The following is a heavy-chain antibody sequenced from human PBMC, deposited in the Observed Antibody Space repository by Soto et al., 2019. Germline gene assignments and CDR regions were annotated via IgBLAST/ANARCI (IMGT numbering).Heavy chain of an antibody. J-gene: IGHJ6*02. CDR3: ARDKRYGDYYYYGMDV. V-gene: IGHV4-31*03. CDR1: GGSINSGGYY. D-gene: IGHD1-20*01. Sequence: QVQLQESGPGLVKPSQTLSLTCTVSGGSINSGGYYWSWIRQHPRKGLEWIGYIYYSGSTYYNPSLKSRVTISVDTSKNQFSLKLSSVTAADTAVYYCARDKRYGDYYYYGMDVWGQGTTVTVSS. CDR2: IYYSGST.